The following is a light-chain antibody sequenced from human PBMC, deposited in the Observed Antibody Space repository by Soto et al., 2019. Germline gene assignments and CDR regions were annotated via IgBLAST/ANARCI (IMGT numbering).Light chain of an antibody. CDR2: EVN. J-gene: IGLJ2*01. V-gene: IGLV2-8*01. CDR3: SSYAGSYPML. Sequence: QSVLTQPPSASGSPGQSVTISCTGSSSDVGGYNFVSWYQQHPGKAPKLMIYEVNKRPSGVPDRFSASKSGNTASLTVSGLQAEDEADYYCSSYAGSYPMLFGGGTKVTVL. CDR1: SSDVGGYNF.